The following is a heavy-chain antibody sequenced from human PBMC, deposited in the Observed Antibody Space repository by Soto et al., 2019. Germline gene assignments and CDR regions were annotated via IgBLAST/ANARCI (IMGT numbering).Heavy chain of an antibody. CDR2: IYYSGST. D-gene: IGHD2-15*01. J-gene: IGHJ6*02. CDR1: GGSISSSSYY. Sequence: QLQLQESGPGLVKPSETLSLTCTVSGGSISSSSYYWGWIRQPPGKGLEWIGSIYYSGSTYYNPSLKRRVTISVYTSKSQFSLKLSSVTAADTAVYYCARRGYCSGGSCYFTSYYYYGMDVWGQGTTVTVSS. CDR3: ARRGYCSGGSCYFTSYYYYGMDV. V-gene: IGHV4-39*01.